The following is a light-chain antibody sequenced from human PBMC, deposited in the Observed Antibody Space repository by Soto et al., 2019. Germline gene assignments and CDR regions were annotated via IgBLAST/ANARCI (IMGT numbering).Light chain of an antibody. CDR1: RTFGGW. Sequence: DIQMTQSPSTRLESVGDRFTITCRASRTFGGWLAWYQQKPGKAPKLLIYKASTLKSGVPSRFSGSGSGTEFTLTISSLQPDDFATYYCQHYNSYSEAFGQGTKVELK. J-gene: IGKJ1*01. CDR2: KAS. CDR3: QHYNSYSEA. V-gene: IGKV1-5*03.